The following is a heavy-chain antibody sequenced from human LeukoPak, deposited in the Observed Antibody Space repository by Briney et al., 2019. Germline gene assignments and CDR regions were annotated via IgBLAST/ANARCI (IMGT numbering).Heavy chain of an antibody. D-gene: IGHD6-13*01. J-gene: IGHJ4*02. Sequence: GGSLRLSCAASGFTFSSYGMHWVRQAPGKGLEWVAVISYDGSNKYYADSVKGRFTISRDNSKNTLYLQMNSLRAEGTAVYYCAKDRGSSWTGFFDYWGQGTLVTVSS. CDR2: ISYDGSNK. V-gene: IGHV3-30*18. CDR3: AKDRGSSWTGFFDY. CDR1: GFTFSSYG.